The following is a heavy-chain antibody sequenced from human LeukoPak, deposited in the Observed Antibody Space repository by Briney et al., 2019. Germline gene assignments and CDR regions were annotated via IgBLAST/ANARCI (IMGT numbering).Heavy chain of an antibody. D-gene: IGHD2-2*02. Sequence: GASVKVSCKASGYTFTGYYMHWVRQAPGQGLEWMGWINPNSGGTNYAQKFQGRVTMTRDTSISTAYMELSRLRSDDTAVYYCARDGWPLGYCSSTSCYTHHDYYYYMDVWGKGTTVTVSS. CDR3: ARDGWPLGYCSSTSCYTHHDYYYYMDV. J-gene: IGHJ6*03. V-gene: IGHV1-2*02. CDR2: INPNSGGT. CDR1: GYTFTGYY.